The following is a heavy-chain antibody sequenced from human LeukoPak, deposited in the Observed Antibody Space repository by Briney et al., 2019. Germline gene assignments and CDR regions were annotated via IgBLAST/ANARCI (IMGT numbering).Heavy chain of an antibody. D-gene: IGHD4-23*01. Sequence: GGSLRLSCAASGFTFSNYGIHWVRQAPGQGLEWVAFIWYDGSNKYYADSVKGRFTISRDNSKNTLYLQMNSLRAEDTAVYYCAKDSGGNQFSYYMDVWSKGTTVTVSS. V-gene: IGHV3-30*02. CDR2: IWYDGSNK. CDR1: GFTFSNYG. CDR3: AKDSGGNQFSYYMDV. J-gene: IGHJ6*03.